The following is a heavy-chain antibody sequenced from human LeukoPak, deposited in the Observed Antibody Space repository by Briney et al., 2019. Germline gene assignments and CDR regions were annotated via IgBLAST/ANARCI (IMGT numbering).Heavy chain of an antibody. CDR2: IGGSGTRT. D-gene: IGHD6-19*01. V-gene: IGHV3-23*01. J-gene: IGHJ4*02. CDR1: GFTFTTYG. Sequence: GGSLRLSCSASGFTFTTYGMNWVRQAPGKGLEWVSGIGGSGTRTYYADSVKGRFTISRDNAKNSLYLQMNSLRAEDTALYYCARDMGSGWYFPFEYWGQGTLVTVSS. CDR3: ARDMGSGWYFPFEY.